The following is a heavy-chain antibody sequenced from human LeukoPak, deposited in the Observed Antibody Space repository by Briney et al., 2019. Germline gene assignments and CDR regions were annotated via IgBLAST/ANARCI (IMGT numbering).Heavy chain of an antibody. D-gene: IGHD2-15*01. CDR3: AKTADDCSGGSCYFDY. CDR1: GFTFSSYA. V-gene: IGHV3-23*01. J-gene: IGHJ4*02. CDR2: ISGSGGST. Sequence: GGSLRLSCAASGFTFSSYAMSWVRQAPGKGLEWVSAISGSGGSTYYADSVKGRFTISRDNSKNTLYLQMNSLRAEDTAVYYCAKTADDCSGGSCYFDYWGQGTLVTVSS.